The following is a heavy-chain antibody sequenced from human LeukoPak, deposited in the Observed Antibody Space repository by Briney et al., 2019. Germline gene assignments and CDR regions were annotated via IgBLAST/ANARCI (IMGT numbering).Heavy chain of an antibody. Sequence: GGSLRLSCAASGFTFSSYSMSWVRQAPGKGLERVSSISSSVSYIYYADSVKGRFTISRDNATNSLYLQMNSLRAEDTAVYYCARFAWSTGYYHEYWGQGTLVTVSS. V-gene: IGHV3-21*01. J-gene: IGHJ4*02. CDR1: GFTFSSYS. D-gene: IGHD3-22*01. CDR3: ARFAWSTGYYHEY. CDR2: ISSSVSYI.